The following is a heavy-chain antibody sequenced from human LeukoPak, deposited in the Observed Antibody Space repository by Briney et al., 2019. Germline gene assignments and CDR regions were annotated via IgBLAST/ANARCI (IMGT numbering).Heavy chain of an antibody. Sequence: SQTLSLTCTVSGGSISSGSYYWSWIRQPAGKGLEWIGRIYTSGSTNYNPSLKSRVTISVDTSKNQFSLKLGSVTAADTAVYYCARSGSSRWLYYFDYWGQGTLVTVSS. CDR3: ARSGSSRWLYYFDY. D-gene: IGHD5-24*01. J-gene: IGHJ4*02. CDR2: IYTSGST. V-gene: IGHV4-61*02. CDR1: GGSISSGSYY.